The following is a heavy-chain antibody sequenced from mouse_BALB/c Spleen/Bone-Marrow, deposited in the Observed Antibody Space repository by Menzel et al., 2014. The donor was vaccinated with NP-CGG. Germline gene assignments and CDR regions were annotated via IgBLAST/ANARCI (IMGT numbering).Heavy chain of an antibody. CDR2: ISNGGGST. V-gene: IGHV5-12-2*01. CDR3: ARRAGAY. J-gene: IGHJ3*01. CDR1: GFTFSSYT. Sequence: EVNVVESRGGLVQPGGSLKLSCAASGFTFSSYTVSWVRQTPEKRLEWVAYISNGGGSTYYPDTVKGRFTISRDNAKNTLYLQMSSLKSEDTAMYYCARRAGAYWGQGTLVTVSA. D-gene: IGHD3-3*01.